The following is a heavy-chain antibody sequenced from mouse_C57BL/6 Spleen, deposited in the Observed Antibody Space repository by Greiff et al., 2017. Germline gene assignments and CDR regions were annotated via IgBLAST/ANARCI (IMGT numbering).Heavy chain of an antibody. CDR2: ISSGGDYI. V-gene: IGHV5-9-1*02. D-gene: IGHD4-1*01. J-gene: IGHJ4*01. CDR3: TRVSWDDAMDY. Sequence: EVMLVESGAGLVKPGGSLKLSCAASGFTFSSYAMSWVRQTPEKRLEWVAYISSGGDYIYYDDTVKGRFTISRANARNTLYLQMSSLKSEDTAMYYCTRVSWDDAMDYWGQGTSVTVSS. CDR1: GFTFSSYA.